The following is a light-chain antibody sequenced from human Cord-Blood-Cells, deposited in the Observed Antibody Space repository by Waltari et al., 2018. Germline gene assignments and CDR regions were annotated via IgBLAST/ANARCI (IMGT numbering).Light chain of an antibody. CDR1: QSVSSSY. CDR3: QQYGSSPPIT. Sequence: EIVLTQSPATLSLSPGERATLACGASQSVSSSYLAWYQQKPGLAPRLLSYDASSRATGIPDRVSGSGSGTDFTLTISRLEPEDCAVYYCQQYGSSPPITFGQGTRLEIK. V-gene: IGKV3D-20*01. J-gene: IGKJ5*01. CDR2: DAS.